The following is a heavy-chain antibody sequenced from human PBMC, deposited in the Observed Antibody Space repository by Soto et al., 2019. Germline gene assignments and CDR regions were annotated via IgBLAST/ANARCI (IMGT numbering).Heavy chain of an antibody. J-gene: IGHJ4*02. CDR3: AKDLSYSSRLYYFDY. D-gene: IGHD6-13*01. CDR1: GFTSSSYA. V-gene: IGHV3-30-3*01. Sequence: SGGSLRLSCAASGFTSSSYAMSWVRQAPGKGLEWVAVISYDGSNKYYADSVKGRFTISRDNSKNTLYLQMNSLRAEDTAVYYCAKDLSYSSRLYYFDYWGQGTLVTVSS. CDR2: ISYDGSNK.